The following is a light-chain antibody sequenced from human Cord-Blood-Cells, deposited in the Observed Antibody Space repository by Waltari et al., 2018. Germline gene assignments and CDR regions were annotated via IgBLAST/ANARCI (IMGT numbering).Light chain of an antibody. V-gene: IGKV1-39*01. CDR3: QQSYSTPYT. J-gene: IGKJ2*01. Sequence: DIQMTQSPSSLSASVGDRVTITCRASQSISSYLNWYQQKPGQAPKPLIYAASSLQSGVPPRFSGSGSGTDFTLTSSSLQPEDFATYYCQQSYSTPYTFGQGTKLEIK. CDR1: QSISSY. CDR2: AAS.